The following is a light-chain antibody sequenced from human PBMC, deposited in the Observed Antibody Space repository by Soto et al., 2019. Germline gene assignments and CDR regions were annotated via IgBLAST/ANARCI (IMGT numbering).Light chain of an antibody. CDR3: CSYANGNTLL. CDR2: EVT. V-gene: IGLV2-23*02. J-gene: IGLJ2*01. CDR1: GSDVGSYDL. Sequence: TQPASGAEFPGQSVTIYCTGTGSDVGSYDLVSWYQHHPGTAPKLILYEVTKRPSGVSNRFSGSKSGNTASLTISGLQTEDDSHYYCCSYANGNTLLFGGGTKVTVL.